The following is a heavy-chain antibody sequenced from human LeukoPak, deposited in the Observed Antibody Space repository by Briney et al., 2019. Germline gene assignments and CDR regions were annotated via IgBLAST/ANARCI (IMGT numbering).Heavy chain of an antibody. CDR3: ATKQWLAPPPDS. D-gene: IGHD6-19*01. V-gene: IGHV3-74*01. Sequence: GGSLRLSCAASGFTFSKYWMLWVRQAPGKGLESVSRINTDGTVTTYADSVKVRFTVSRDNADNTMFLQTNSVRDEDTAVYYCATKQWLAPPPDSWGQGTPVTVSS. J-gene: IGHJ4*02. CDR1: GFTFSKYW. CDR2: INTDGTVT.